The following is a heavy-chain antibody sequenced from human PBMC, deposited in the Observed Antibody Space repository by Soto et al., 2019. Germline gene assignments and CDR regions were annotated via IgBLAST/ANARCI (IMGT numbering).Heavy chain of an antibody. V-gene: IGHV1-69*13. CDR1: GGTFSSYA. CDR2: IIPIFGTA. J-gene: IGHJ6*02. Sequence: SVKVSCKASGGTFSSYAISWVRQAPGQGLEWMGGIIPIFGTANYAQKFQGRVTITADESTSTAYMELSSLRSEDTAVYYCARDTKILDYYDSSGYYSYYYYGMDVWGQGTTVTVSS. D-gene: IGHD3-22*01. CDR3: ARDTKILDYYDSSGYYSYYYYGMDV.